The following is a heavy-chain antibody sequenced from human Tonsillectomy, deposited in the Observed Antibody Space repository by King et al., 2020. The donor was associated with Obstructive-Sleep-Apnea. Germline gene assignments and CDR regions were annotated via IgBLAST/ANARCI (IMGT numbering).Heavy chain of an antibody. CDR3: AGTPPPVAVPDSSLWEHFFCYALDV. J-gene: IGHJ6*02. Sequence: VQLVQSGAEVRKPGSSVTVSCKASGGTLTNYGITWVRQAPGQGLEWMGGIMPVANVVKLAQKFQDRVTITADRSTGTAYMELGSLTKEDTAVYYCAGTPPPVAVPDSSLWEHFFCYALDVWGQGTTVTVSS. CDR2: IMPVANVV. V-gene: IGHV1-69*04. CDR1: GGTLTNYG. D-gene: IGHD3-16*01.